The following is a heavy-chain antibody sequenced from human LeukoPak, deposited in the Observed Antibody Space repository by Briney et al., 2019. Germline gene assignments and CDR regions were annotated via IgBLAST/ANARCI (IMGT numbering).Heavy chain of an antibody. D-gene: IGHD1-26*01. J-gene: IGHJ4*02. V-gene: IGHV4-39*02. CDR3: ARDSLGAGTVGATSGY. CDR1: GGSISSSSYY. CDR2: IYYSGNT. Sequence: SETLSLTCAVSGGSISSSSYYWGWIRQPPGKGPEWIGNIYYSGNTYYNPSLKSRVTISVDTSKNQFSLKLSSVTAADTAVYYCARDSLGAGTVGATSGYWGQGTLVTVSS.